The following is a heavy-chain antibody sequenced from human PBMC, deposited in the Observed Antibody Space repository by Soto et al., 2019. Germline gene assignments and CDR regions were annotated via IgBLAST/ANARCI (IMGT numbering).Heavy chain of an antibody. CDR2: IDPSGGGT. J-gene: IGHJ4*02. Sequence: ASVKVSCKSSGYSLTRYDMHWVRQAPGQGLEWMGRIDPSGGGTIHAQSFDGRVAMTRDTSTSTDYMELSSLKSDDTAVYYCARDGNNFNFDYWGQGTVVTVSS. V-gene: IGHV1-46*01. D-gene: IGHD1-1*01. CDR1: GYSLTRYD. CDR3: ARDGNNFNFDY.